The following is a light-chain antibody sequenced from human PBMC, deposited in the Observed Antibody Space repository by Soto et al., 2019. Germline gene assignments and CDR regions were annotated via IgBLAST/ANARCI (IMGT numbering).Light chain of an antibody. Sequence: EIVLTQSPATLSLSPGERATLSCRASQSIGTYLAWYQQKSGRAPRLLIYDTFNRATGIPARFSGSGSGSDFTLSISSLEPEDFAVYYCQQRYNWPITFGQGTRLEIK. J-gene: IGKJ5*01. CDR1: QSIGTY. CDR2: DTF. CDR3: QQRYNWPIT. V-gene: IGKV3-11*01.